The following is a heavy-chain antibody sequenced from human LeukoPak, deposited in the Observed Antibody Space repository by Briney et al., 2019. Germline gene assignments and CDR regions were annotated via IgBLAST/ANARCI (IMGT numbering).Heavy chain of an antibody. J-gene: IGHJ4*02. CDR2: IYYTGGT. Sequence: SETLSLTCTVSGGPIGSNYWTWIRQPPGKGLEYIGYIYYTGGTNYNPSLRSRVTMSVDTSKNQFSLKLSSVTAADTAVYFCAKYGKSGWVIDYWGQGTLVTVSS. D-gene: IGHD6-19*01. CDR1: GGPIGSNY. V-gene: IGHV4-59*08. CDR3: AKYGKSGWVIDY.